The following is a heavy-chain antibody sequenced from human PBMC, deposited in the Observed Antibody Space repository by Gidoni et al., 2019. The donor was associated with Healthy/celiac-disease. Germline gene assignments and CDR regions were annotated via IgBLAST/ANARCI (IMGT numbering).Heavy chain of an antibody. CDR3: AKDRRFVRDFDY. J-gene: IGHJ4*02. CDR2: ISGSGGST. V-gene: IGHV3-23*01. D-gene: IGHD3-16*02. Sequence: EVQLLESGGGLVQPGGSLSISCAASGFTFSSYAMSWVRQAPGKGLEWVSAISGSGGSTYYADSVKGRFTISRDNSKNTLYLQMNSLRAEDTAVYYCAKDRRFVRDFDYWGQGTLVTVSS. CDR1: GFTFSSYA.